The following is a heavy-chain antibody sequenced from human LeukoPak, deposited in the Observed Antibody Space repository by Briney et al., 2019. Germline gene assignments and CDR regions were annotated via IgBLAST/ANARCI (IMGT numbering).Heavy chain of an antibody. V-gene: IGHV4-34*01. CDR3: ATYSSSLKYFDY. CDR1: GGSFSGYY. J-gene: IGHJ4*02. D-gene: IGHD6-6*01. CDR2: INHSGST. Sequence: SETLPLTCAVYGGSFSGYYWSWIRQPPGKGLEWIGEINHSGSTNYNPSLKSRVTISVDTSKNQLSLKLSSVTAADTAVYYCATYSSSLKYFDYWGQGTLVTVSS.